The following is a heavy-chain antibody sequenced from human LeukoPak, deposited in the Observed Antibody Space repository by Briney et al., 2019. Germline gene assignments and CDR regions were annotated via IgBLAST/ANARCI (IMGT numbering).Heavy chain of an antibody. CDR1: GGSISSSSYY. CDR3: ASALAAAVYY. D-gene: IGHD6-13*01. CDR2: IYYSGST. V-gene: IGHV4-39*01. Sequence: PSKTLFLTCTVSGGSISSSSYYWGWIRQPPGKGLEWIGSIYYSGSTYYNPSLKSRVTISVDTSKNQFSLKLSSVTAADTAVYYCASALAAAVYYWGQGTLVTVSS. J-gene: IGHJ4*02.